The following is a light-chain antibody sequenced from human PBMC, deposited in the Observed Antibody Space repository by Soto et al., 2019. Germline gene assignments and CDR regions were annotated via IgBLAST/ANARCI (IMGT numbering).Light chain of an antibody. CDR2: DAS. V-gene: IGKV1-5*01. CDR1: QSISSW. Sequence: DIQMTQSPSTLSASVLDRVTITFRSSQSISSWLAWYQQKPGKAPKLLIYDASSLESGVPSRFSGSGSGTEFTLTISSLQPDDFATYYCQKYNSYSWTFGQGTKVDIK. CDR3: QKYNSYSWT. J-gene: IGKJ1*01.